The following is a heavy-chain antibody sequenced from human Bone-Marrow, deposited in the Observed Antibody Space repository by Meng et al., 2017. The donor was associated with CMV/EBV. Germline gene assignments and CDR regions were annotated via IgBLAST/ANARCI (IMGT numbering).Heavy chain of an antibody. CDR3: ARALGVLRFLEWLLTIDN. Sequence: SVKVSCKASGGTFSSYAISWVRQAPGQGLEWMGGIIPIFGTANYAQKFQGRVTITTDESTSTAYMELSSLRSEDTAVYYCARALGVLRFLEWLLTIDNWGQGTLVTVSS. CDR2: IIPIFGTA. V-gene: IGHV1-69*05. J-gene: IGHJ4*02. CDR1: GGTFSSYA. D-gene: IGHD3-3*01.